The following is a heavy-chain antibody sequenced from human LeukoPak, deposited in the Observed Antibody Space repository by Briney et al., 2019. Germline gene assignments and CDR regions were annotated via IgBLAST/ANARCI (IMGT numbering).Heavy chain of an antibody. CDR1: GFTFSSYG. J-gene: IGHJ4*02. Sequence: GGSLRLSCAASGFTFSSYGMHWVRQAPGKGLEWVAFIRYDGSNKYYADSVKGRFTISRDNSKNTLYLQMNSLRAEDTAVYYCARGSGIAAAGTPGLTDFDYWGQGTLVTVSS. D-gene: IGHD6-13*01. CDR3: ARGSGIAAAGTPGLTDFDY. CDR2: IRYDGSNK. V-gene: IGHV3-30*02.